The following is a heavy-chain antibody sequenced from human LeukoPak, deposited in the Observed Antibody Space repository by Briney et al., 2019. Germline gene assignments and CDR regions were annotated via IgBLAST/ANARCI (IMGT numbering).Heavy chain of an antibody. D-gene: IGHD6-19*01. CDR1: GYTFTGYY. V-gene: IGHV1-2*02. CDR2: INPNSGGT. Sequence: ASVKVSCKASGYTFTGYYMHWVRQAPGQGLEWMGWINPNSGGTNYAQKFQGRVTMTRDTSISTAYMELSSLRSEDTAVYYCARGIAVAGRSVSFFLGYWGQGTLVTVSS. CDR3: ARGIAVAGRSVSFFLGY. J-gene: IGHJ4*02.